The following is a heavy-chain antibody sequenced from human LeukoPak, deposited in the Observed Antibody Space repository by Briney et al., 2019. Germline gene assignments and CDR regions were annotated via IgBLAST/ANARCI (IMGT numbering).Heavy chain of an antibody. CDR3: ARVGDYGDSFDY. CDR2: IHSGGSI. V-gene: IGHV3-66*01. Sequence: GGSLRLSCAVSGFTVSSNYMSWVRQAPGKGLEWVSVIHSGGSIYYADSVTGRFIVSRDNSKNTVFLQMNSLRAEDTAVYYCARVGDYGDSFDYWGQGTLVTVSS. D-gene: IGHD4-17*01. CDR1: GFTVSSNY. J-gene: IGHJ4*02.